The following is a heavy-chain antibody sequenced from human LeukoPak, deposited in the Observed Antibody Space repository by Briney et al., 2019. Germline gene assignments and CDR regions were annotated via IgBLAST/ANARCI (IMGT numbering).Heavy chain of an antibody. D-gene: IGHD3-22*01. CDR3: ARDDPYYYDSSGYLDY. J-gene: IGHJ4*02. Sequence: GGSLRLSCAASGFTFSSYGMSWVRQAPGKGLEWVSVISGSGGSTYYADSVKGRFTISRDNSKNTLYLQMNSLRAEDTAVYYCARDDPYYYDSSGYLDYWGQGTLVTVSS. CDR1: GFTFSSYG. V-gene: IGHV3-23*01. CDR2: ISGSGGST.